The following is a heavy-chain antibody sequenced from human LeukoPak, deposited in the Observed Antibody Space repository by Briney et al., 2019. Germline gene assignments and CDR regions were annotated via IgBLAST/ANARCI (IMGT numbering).Heavy chain of an antibody. CDR3: ARLLAFDV. V-gene: IGHV3-48*01. Sequence: GGSLRLSCAASGFTFSTYSMNWVRQAPGKGLEWISYISPTSSTIHYADSVKGRFTISRDNAKNSLYLQMNSLRAEDTAVYYCARLLAFDVWGQGTMVTVSS. J-gene: IGHJ3*01. CDR2: ISPTSSTI. CDR1: GFTFSTYS.